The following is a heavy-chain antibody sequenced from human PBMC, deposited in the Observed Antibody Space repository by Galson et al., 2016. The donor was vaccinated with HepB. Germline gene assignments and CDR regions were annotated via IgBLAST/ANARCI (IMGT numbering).Heavy chain of an antibody. J-gene: IGHJ4*02. CDR1: GDSVSSNNAI. CDR3: AKGHHCTNGVCYEGGFYYVD. V-gene: IGHV6-1*01. D-gene: IGHD2-8*01. CDR2: TYYRSKWYN. Sequence: CAISGDSVSSNNAIWNWIRQSPSRGLEWLGRTYYRSKWYNDYGVSVKSRITISPDTSKNQFSLQLTSVTPEDTATYYCAKGHHCTNGVCYEGGFYYVDWGQGTLVTVSP.